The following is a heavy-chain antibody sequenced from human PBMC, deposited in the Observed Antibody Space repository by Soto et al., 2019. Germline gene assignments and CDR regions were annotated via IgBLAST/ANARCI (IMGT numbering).Heavy chain of an antibody. CDR3: ATMGGSGGSRHIDY. CDR2: IYYSGST. J-gene: IGHJ4*02. V-gene: IGHV4-39*01. Sequence: QLQLQESGPGLVKPSETLSLTCTVSGGSLSSSSYYWGWIRQPPGKGLEWIGSIYYSGSTYYNPSIKSRVTISVDTSKNQFSLKLSSVTAADTAMYYCATMGGSGGSRHIDYWGQGTLVTVSS. CDR1: GGSLSSSSYY. D-gene: IGHD2-15*01.